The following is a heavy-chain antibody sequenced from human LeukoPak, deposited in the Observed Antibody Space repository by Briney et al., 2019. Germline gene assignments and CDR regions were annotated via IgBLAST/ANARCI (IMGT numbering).Heavy chain of an antibody. CDR3: AKVVQYTASTGTGLDY. Sequence: PGGSLRLSCAASGFTFSHYGMHWVRQAPGKGLDWVAVIWHDGSYKYYADSVKGRFTISRDNSKNTLYLQMNSLRAEDTAIYFCAKVVQYTASTGTGLDYWGQGTLVTVSS. CDR1: GFTFSHYG. J-gene: IGHJ4*02. D-gene: IGHD6-13*01. V-gene: IGHV3-33*06. CDR2: IWHDGSYK.